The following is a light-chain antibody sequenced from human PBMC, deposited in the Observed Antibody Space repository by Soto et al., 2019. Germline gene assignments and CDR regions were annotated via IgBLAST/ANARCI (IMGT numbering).Light chain of an antibody. CDR2: DAS. V-gene: IGKV1-5*01. CDR3: QQYQSYSALT. Sequence: DVQMTQSPSTLSASLGDRVTITCRASQTISRRLAWYQQKPGKAPNLLIYDASTLESGVPSRFSGSGSWTEFTLTISSLQPDDSATYYRQQYQSYSALTFGGGTKVEIK. J-gene: IGKJ4*01. CDR1: QTISRR.